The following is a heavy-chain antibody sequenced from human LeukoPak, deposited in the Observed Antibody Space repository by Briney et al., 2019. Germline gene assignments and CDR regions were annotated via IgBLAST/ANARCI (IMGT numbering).Heavy chain of an antibody. J-gene: IGHJ4*02. V-gene: IGHV3-30-3*01. CDR1: GFTFSSYA. CDR2: ISYDGSNK. D-gene: IGHD3-22*01. CDR3: ARDSTPSITMIVVDNYFDY. Sequence: GRSLRLSCAASGFTFSSYAMHWVRQAPGKGLEWVAVISYDGSNKCYADSVKGRFTISRDNSKNTLYLQMNSLRAEDTAVYYCARDSTPSITMIVVDNYFDYWGQGTLVTVSS.